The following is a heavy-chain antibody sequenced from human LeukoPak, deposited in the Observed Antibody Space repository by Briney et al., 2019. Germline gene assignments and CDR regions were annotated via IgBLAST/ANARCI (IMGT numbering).Heavy chain of an antibody. D-gene: IGHD3-22*01. CDR2: IIPILGIA. Sequence: GASVKVSCKASGYTFTSYYMHWVRQAPGQGLEWMGRIIPILGIANYAQKFQGRVTITADKSTSTAYMELSSLRSEDTAVYYCARSPYYYDSSGYPDAFDIWGQGTMVTVSS. J-gene: IGHJ3*02. V-gene: IGHV1-69*02. CDR1: GYTFTSYY. CDR3: ARSPYYYDSSGYPDAFDI.